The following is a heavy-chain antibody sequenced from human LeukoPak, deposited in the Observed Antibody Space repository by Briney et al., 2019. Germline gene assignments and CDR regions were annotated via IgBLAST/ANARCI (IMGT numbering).Heavy chain of an antibody. CDR1: GFTFSSYA. J-gene: IGHJ4*02. CDR2: IGSSGGST. V-gene: IGHV3-23*01. Sequence: GGSLRLSCAASGFTFSSYAMSWVRQAPGKGLEWVSAIGSSGGSTYYADSVKGRFTLSRDNSKSTLSLQMNSLRADDTAVYYCATQNFDYWGQGTLVTVSS. CDR3: ATQNFDY.